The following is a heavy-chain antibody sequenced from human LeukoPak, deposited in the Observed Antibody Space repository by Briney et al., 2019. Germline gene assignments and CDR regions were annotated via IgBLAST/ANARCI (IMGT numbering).Heavy chain of an antibody. CDR3: ARGGRPHWNSRRMGY. V-gene: IGHV1-8*01. J-gene: IGHJ4*02. CDR2: MNPNSGNT. CDR1: GYTFTSYD. Sequence: ASVKVSCKAPGYTFTSYDINWVRQATGQGLEWMGWMNPNSGNTGYAQKFQGRVTMTRNTSISTAYMELSSLRSEDTAVYYCARGGRPHWNSRRMGYWGQGTLVTVSS. D-gene: IGHD1-7*01.